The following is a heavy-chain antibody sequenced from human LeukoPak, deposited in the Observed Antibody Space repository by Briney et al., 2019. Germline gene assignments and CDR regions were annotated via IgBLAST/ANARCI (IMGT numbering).Heavy chain of an antibody. CDR3: AKDRVSPGFNLFDP. CDR2: ISGRGDGT. J-gene: IGHJ5*02. V-gene: IGHV3-23*01. D-gene: IGHD2/OR15-2a*01. CDR1: GFTFSTYA. Sequence: GGSLRLSCAASGFTFSTYAMSWVRQAPGKGLEWVSAISGRGDGTYYADSVMGRFTISRDNSKSTLYLQMNSLRAEDTAVYYCAKDRVSPGFNLFDPWGQGTLVTVSS.